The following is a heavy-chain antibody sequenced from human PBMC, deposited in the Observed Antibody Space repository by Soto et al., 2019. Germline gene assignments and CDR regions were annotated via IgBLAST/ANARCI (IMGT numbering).Heavy chain of an antibody. V-gene: IGHV1-18*04. CDR1: GYSFTSYG. CDR3: ARDPPVTGSLRGTPLMAV. Sequence: QIQLVQSGAEVKKPGASVKVSCKASGYSFTSYGISWVRQAPGQGLEWMGWISAYNGNTNYEQKFQGRVAITTDTSTNTAYLELRTLRSDDAAVYYCARDPPVTGSLRGTPLMAVWGQGTTVTVSS. J-gene: IGHJ6*02. CDR2: ISAYNGNT. D-gene: IGHD1-20*01.